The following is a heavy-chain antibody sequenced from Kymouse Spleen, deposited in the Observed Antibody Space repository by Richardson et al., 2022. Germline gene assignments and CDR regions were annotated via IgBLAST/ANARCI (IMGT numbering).Heavy chain of an antibody. CDR1: GFTFSDYY. J-gene: IGHJ6*02. CDR3: ARDQKTGTLEGNYYYYGMDV. D-gene: IGHD1-7*01. CDR2: ISSSGSTI. Sequence: QVQLVESGGGLVKPGGSLRLSCAASGFTFSDYYMSWIRQAPGKGLEWVSYISSSGSTIYYADSVKGRFTISRDNAKNSLYLQMNSLRAEDTAVYYCARDQKTGTLEGNYYYYGMDVWGQGTTVTVSS. V-gene: IGHV3-11*01.